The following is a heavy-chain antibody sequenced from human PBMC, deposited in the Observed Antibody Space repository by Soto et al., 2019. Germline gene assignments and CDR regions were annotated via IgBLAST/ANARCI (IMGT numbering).Heavy chain of an antibody. J-gene: IGHJ5*02. CDR1: GYTFTSYA. D-gene: IGHD3-3*01. V-gene: IGHV1-3*01. CDR3: ARDSRIRFLEWLHNWFDP. Sequence: ASVKVSCKASGYTFTSYAMHWVRQAPGQRLEWMGWINAGNGSTKYSQKFQGRVTITRDTSASTAYMELSSLRSEDTAVYYCARDSRIRFLEWLHNWFDPWGQGTLVTVSS. CDR2: INAGNGST.